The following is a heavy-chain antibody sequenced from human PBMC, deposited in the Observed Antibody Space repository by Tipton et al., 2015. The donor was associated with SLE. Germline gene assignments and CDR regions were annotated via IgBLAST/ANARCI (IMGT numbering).Heavy chain of an antibody. J-gene: IGHJ6*03. CDR2: IYYSGST. V-gene: IGHV4-31*03. CDR1: GGSISSGGSY. CDR3: ARGRSSSPPYYYYYMDV. Sequence: TLSLTCTVSGGSISSGGSYWSWIRQPPGKGLEWIGYIYYSGSTYYNPSLKSRVTISVDTSKNQFSLKLSSVTAADTAVYYCARGRSSSPPYYYYYMDVWGKGTTVTVSS. D-gene: IGHD6-13*01.